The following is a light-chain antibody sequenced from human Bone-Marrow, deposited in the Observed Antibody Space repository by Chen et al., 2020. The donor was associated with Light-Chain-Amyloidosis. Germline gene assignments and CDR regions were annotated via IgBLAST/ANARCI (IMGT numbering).Light chain of an antibody. CDR2: DDS. CDR3: QVWDRSSDRPV. J-gene: IGLJ3*02. V-gene: IGLV3-21*02. CDR1: NIGSTS. Sequence: SYVLTQPSSVSGAPGQTATIACGGNNIGSTSVHWYQQTPGQAPLLVVYDDSDRPSGIPERVSGSNCGNTATLTISRVEAGDEADYYCQVWDRSSDRPVFGGGTKLTVL.